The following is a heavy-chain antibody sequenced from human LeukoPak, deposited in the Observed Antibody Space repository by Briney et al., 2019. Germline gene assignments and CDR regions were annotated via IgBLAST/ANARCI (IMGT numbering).Heavy chain of an antibody. Sequence: PGGSLRLSCAASGFTFSSYGMHWVRQAPGKGLEWVAVIWYDGSNKYYADSVKGRFTISRDNSKNTLYLQMNSLRAEDTAVYYCAREESGYDYTPYYYYYYGMDVWGQGTTVTVSS. CDR1: GFTFSSYG. D-gene: IGHD5-12*01. V-gene: IGHV3-30*19. CDR3: AREESGYDYTPYYYYYYGMDV. J-gene: IGHJ6*02. CDR2: IWYDGSNK.